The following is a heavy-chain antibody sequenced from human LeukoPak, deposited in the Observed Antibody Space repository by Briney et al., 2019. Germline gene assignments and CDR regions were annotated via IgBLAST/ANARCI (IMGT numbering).Heavy chain of an antibody. J-gene: IGHJ3*02. CDR2: SYPGDSDT. D-gene: IGHD1-26*01. V-gene: IGHV5-51*01. CDR3: AGRRLEATDAFDI. CDR1: GYSFTSYW. Sequence: GEPLKISCKGSGYSFTSYWIGWVRQLPGKGLEWMGISYPGDSDTRYSPSFQGQVTISADKSISTAYLQWSSLKASDTAMYYCAGRRLEATDAFDIWGQETMVTVSS.